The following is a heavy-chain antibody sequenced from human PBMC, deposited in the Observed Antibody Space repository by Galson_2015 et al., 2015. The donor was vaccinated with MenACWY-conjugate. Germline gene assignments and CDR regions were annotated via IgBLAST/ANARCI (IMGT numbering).Heavy chain of an antibody. V-gene: IGHV1-3*04. CDR3: ARAHPGCGGAYNSQNCFDY. CDR2: LSTGKGNT. CDR1: GYSFTSNA. D-gene: IGHD2-21*02. Sequence: SVKVSCKASGYSFTSNAMHWVRQAPGQGLEWMGWLSTGKGNTKYSQKFQGRVTITRDTSASTAYMEMSSLRSEDTAVYYCARAHPGCGGAYNSQNCFDYWGQGTLVTVSS. J-gene: IGHJ4*02.